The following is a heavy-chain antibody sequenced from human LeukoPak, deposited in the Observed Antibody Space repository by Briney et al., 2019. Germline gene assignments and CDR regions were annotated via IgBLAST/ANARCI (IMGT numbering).Heavy chain of an antibody. CDR2: IRHDGSNK. D-gene: IGHD6-13*01. CDR1: GFTFSNYG. J-gene: IGHJ4*02. CDR3: ARGPYSSSGYGFCDY. V-gene: IGHV3-33*01. Sequence: PGRSLRSSGAASGFTFSNYGIHWVRKAPGKGLEGLAVIRHDGSNKYYADSVKGRFTISRDNSKNTLYLRMDSLRAQDTPIYFCARGPYSSSGYGFCDYWGQGPMDTVSS.